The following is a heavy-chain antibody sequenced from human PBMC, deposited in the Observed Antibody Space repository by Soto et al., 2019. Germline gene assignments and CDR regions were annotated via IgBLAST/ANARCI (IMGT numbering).Heavy chain of an antibody. J-gene: IGHJ6*02. CDR1: GFGVSNNY. CDR2: INSGGNT. D-gene: IGHD6-13*01. Sequence: PGGSLRLSCAASGFGVSNNYMSWVRQAPGKGLEWVSAINSGGNTYYADSVKGRFTIARDNSKNTLYLQMSSLRGEDTAVYYCAKEIAVAGDPFYYFGLDVWGQGNTVTVSS. V-gene: IGHV3-53*01. CDR3: AKEIAVAGDPFYYFGLDV.